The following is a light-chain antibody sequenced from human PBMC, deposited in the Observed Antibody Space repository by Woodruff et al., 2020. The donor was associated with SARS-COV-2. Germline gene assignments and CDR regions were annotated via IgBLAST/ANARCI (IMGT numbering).Light chain of an antibody. J-gene: IGKJ2*01. Sequence: MATYLHWYQHKPDQSPKLLIKYASQSISGVSSRFSGSGSGTDFTLTINSLEAEDAATYYCHQSSILPYTFGQGTKLEIK. CDR1: MATY. CDR2: YAS. V-gene: IGKV6-21*02. CDR3: HQSSILPYT.